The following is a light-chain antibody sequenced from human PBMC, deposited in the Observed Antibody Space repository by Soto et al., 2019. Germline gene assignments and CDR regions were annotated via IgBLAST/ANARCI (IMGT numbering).Light chain of an antibody. CDR2: GAS. Sequence: EILLTQSPGTLSLSPGDRATLSCRASQSLSNSFLAWYQQKPGQTPRLLISGASIRATDIPDRFSGSGSGTDFTLTISRLEPEDFAVYFCQQYGRLPLSFGGGTKVELK. CDR3: QQYGRLPLS. V-gene: IGKV3-20*01. CDR1: QSLSNSF. J-gene: IGKJ4*01.